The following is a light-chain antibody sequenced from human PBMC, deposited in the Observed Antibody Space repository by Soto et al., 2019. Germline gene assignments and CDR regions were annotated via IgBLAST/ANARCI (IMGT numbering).Light chain of an antibody. Sequence: DIVLTQTPLSSPVTIGQPASISCKSGQSLVQSDGNTYLSWLQQRPGQPPRLLIYKVSIRFSGVPDRFSGSGAGTDFTLKISRVEAEDVAVYYCMQATQFPYTFGQGTKLEIK. CDR1: QSLVQSDGNTY. CDR3: MQATQFPYT. J-gene: IGKJ2*01. CDR2: KVS. V-gene: IGKV2-24*01.